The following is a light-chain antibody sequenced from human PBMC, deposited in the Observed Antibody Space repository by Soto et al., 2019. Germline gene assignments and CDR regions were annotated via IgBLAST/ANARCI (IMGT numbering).Light chain of an antibody. CDR1: HSVSYF. J-gene: IGKJ1*01. V-gene: IGKV3-15*01. Sequence: DIEMTQSPSILSASPGDRATLSCRSSHSVSYFFAWYQQRPGQAPRLLIYGASTRATGIPGRFSGRAAGAEFTLTISRLHPEDFATYYCQQDRSSPRTFGQGTKVDIK. CDR3: QQDRSSPRT. CDR2: GAS.